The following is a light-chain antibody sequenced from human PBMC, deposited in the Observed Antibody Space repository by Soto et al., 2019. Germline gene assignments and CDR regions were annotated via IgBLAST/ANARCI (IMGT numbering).Light chain of an antibody. J-gene: IGLJ1*01. CDR3: NSCTSKSTGV. Sequence: QSALTQPASVSGSPGQSITISCTGTSSDVGGYNYVSWYQQHPGKAPKLIIYDVSNRPSGVSNRFSGSKSGNTASLTISGLQAEDEADYYCNSCTSKSTGVFGTGTKLTVL. V-gene: IGLV2-14*01. CDR2: DVS. CDR1: SSDVGGYNY.